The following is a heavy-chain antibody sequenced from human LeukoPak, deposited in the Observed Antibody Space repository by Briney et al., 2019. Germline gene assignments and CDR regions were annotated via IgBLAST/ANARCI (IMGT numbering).Heavy chain of an antibody. J-gene: IGHJ5*02. D-gene: IGHD3-10*01. V-gene: IGHV3-53*01. CDR2: IYSGGST. CDR1: GFTVSSNY. Sequence: GGSLRLSCAASGFTVSSNYMSWVRQAPGKGLEWVSVIYSGGSTYYADSVKGRFTISRDNSKNTLYLQMKSLKAEDTAFYYCARPLLYYYGSETYFWFDLWGQGTLVTVSS. CDR3: ARPLLYYYGSETYFWFDL.